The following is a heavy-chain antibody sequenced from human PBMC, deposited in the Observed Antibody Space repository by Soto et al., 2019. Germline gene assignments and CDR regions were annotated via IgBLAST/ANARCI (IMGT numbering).Heavy chain of an antibody. D-gene: IGHD3-3*01. V-gene: IGHV1-2*02. Sequence: ASVKVSCKASGYTFTTYGISWVRQAPAQGLEWMGWINPNSGGTNYAQKFQGRVTMTRDTSISTAYMELSRLRSDDTAVYYCASRGMEWLLVAFDIWGQGTMVTVSS. J-gene: IGHJ3*02. CDR3: ASRGMEWLLVAFDI. CDR2: INPNSGGT. CDR1: GYTFTTYG.